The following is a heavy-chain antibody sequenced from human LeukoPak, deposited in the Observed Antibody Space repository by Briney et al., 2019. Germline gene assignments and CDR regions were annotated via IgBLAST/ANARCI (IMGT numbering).Heavy chain of an antibody. CDR2: INPNSGGT. Sequence: GASVKVSCKASGYTFTGYYMHWVRQAPGQGLEWMGWINPNSGGTNYAQKFQGRVTMTRDTSISTAYMELSRLRSDDTAVYYCARSYYGSGSYYSNRINWFDPWGQGTLVTVSS. CDR1: GYTFTGYY. V-gene: IGHV1-2*02. D-gene: IGHD3-10*01. CDR3: ARSYYGSGSYYSNRINWFDP. J-gene: IGHJ5*02.